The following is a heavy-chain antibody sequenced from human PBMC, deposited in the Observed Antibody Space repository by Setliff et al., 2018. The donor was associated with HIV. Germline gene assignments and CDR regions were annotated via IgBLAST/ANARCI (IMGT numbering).Heavy chain of an antibody. D-gene: IGHD3-9*01. CDR3: ARADYDLLTGSYGALDS. J-gene: IGHJ4*02. Sequence: SVKVSCKASGGTISSYAIGWVRQAPGQGLEWMGCIIPTLNIAKPTQKFWDRVTFTADTSTSTTYMEMSSLKSEDTAFYFCARADYDLLTGSYGALDSWGQGTLVTVSS. CDR1: GGTISSYA. CDR2: IIPTLNIA. V-gene: IGHV1-69*10.